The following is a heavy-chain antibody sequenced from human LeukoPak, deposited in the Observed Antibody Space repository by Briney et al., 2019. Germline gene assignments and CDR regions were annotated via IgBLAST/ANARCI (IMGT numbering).Heavy chain of an antibody. CDR2: INPNSGGT. J-gene: IGHJ5*02. V-gene: IGHV1-2*02. D-gene: IGHD3-3*01. CDR3: ARGRVALTIFGVVIKGRDNWFDP. Sequence: ASVKVSCKASGYTFTGYYMRWVRQAPGQGLEWMGWINPNSGGTNYAQKFQGRVTMTRDTSISTAYMELSRLRSDDTAVYYCARGRVALTIFGVVIKGRDNWFDPWGQGTLVTVSS. CDR1: GYTFTGYY.